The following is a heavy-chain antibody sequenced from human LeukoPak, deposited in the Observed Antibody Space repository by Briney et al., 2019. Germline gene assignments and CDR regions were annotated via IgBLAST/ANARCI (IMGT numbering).Heavy chain of an antibody. D-gene: IGHD3-16*02. CDR1: GYTFTSYG. Sequence: RASVKVSCKAVGYTFTSYGISWVRQAPGQGLEWMGSISPYNDNTKYAERLQGRVIMTTDTSTRTAYMELRGLRPDDTAVFYCARDQYDYVWGSYRPYFDYWGQGTLVTVSP. CDR3: ARDQYDYVWGSYRPYFDY. CDR2: ISPYNDNT. J-gene: IGHJ4*02. V-gene: IGHV1-18*04.